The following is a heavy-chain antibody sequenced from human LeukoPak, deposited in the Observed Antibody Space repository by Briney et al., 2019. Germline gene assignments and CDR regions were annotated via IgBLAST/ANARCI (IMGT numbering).Heavy chain of an antibody. V-gene: IGHV3-21*01. D-gene: IGHD4-17*01. CDR3: AREVPELTVTTGY. J-gene: IGHJ4*02. Sequence: GGSLRLSCAASGFTFSSYSMNWVRQAPGKGLEWGSSISSSSSYIYYADSVKGRFTISRDNAKNSLYLQMNSLRAEDTAVYYCAREVPELTVTTGYWGQGTLVTVSS. CDR1: GFTFSSYS. CDR2: ISSSSSYI.